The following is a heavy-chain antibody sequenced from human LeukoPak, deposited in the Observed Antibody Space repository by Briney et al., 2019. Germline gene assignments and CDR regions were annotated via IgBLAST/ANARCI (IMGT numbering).Heavy chain of an antibody. J-gene: IGHJ5*02. CDR3: ARTLGVLSAFDP. CDR2: VNSDGTST. CDR1: GFTFRSFW. Sequence: GESLRLSCAASGFTFRSFWMHWVRQAPGKGLLWVSRVNSDGTSTTYADSVKGRFTISRDNAENTVYLQMNSLRAEDTALYYCARTLGVLSAFDPWGEGTLVTVSS. D-gene: IGHD2-2*01. V-gene: IGHV3-74*01.